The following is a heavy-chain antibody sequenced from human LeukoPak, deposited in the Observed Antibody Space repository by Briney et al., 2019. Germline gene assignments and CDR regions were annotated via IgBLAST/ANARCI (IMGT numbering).Heavy chain of an antibody. D-gene: IGHD2-2*01. J-gene: IGHJ6*02. V-gene: IGHV3-48*03. CDR2: ISSSGSTI. CDR1: GFTFSSYE. CDR3: ARESCSSTSCYSYYYYYYGMDV. Sequence: GGSLRLSCAASGFTFSSYEMNWVRQAPGKGLEWVSYISSSGSTIYYADSVKGRFTISRDNAKNSLYLQMNSLRAEDTAAYYCARESCSSTSCYSYYYYYYGMDVWGQGTTVTVSS.